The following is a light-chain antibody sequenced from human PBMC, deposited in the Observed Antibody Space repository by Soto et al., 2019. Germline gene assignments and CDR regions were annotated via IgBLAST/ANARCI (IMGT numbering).Light chain of an antibody. J-gene: IGKJ1*01. CDR3: QQYNNWRT. CDR2: DAS. V-gene: IGKV3-15*01. CDR1: QSVSSN. Sequence: EIVMTQSPATLSVSPGERATLSCRASQSVSSNLAWYQQKPGQAPRLLIHDASTRATGTPARFSGSGSGTVFTLTISSLQSEDSAFYYCQQYNNWRTFGQGTKVEIK.